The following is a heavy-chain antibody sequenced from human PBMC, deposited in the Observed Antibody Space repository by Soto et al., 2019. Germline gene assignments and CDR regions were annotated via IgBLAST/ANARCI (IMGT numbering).Heavy chain of an antibody. D-gene: IGHD3-22*01. V-gene: IGHV3-11*05. Sequence: GGSLILSCAASGFTVSSSYMSWIRQAPGKGLEWVSYISSSSSYTNYADSVKGRFIVSRDNSKNTLFLQMNSLRPEDTAIFYCAREDYSSGHAGTFHLWGQGTLVTVSS. J-gene: IGHJ1*01. CDR1: GFTVSSSY. CDR3: AREDYSSGHAGTFHL. CDR2: ISSSSSYT.